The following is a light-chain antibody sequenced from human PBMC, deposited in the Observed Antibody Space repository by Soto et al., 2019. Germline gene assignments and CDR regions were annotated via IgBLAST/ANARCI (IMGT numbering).Light chain of an antibody. CDR2: AAS. Sequence: DIQLTQSPSFLSASVGDRVTITCRASQDISSYLAWYQQKPGKAPKLLIYAASTLQSGVPSRFSGSGSGTEFTLTISSLQSEDFATYYCQQLNSYPRFGPGTKVDIK. CDR3: QQLNSYPR. J-gene: IGKJ3*01. CDR1: QDISSY. V-gene: IGKV1-9*01.